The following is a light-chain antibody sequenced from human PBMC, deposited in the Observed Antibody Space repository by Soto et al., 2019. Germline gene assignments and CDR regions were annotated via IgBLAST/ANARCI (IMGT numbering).Light chain of an antibody. CDR3: QQYNNWPPTWT. CDR2: GAS. V-gene: IGKV3-15*01. Sequence: EIVMTQSPATLSVSPGERATLSCRASQSVSSNLAWYQQKPGQAPRLLIYGASNRATGIPARFSGSGSGTEFTLTISSLQSEDFAVYYCQQYNNWPPTWTFGQGTKVEIK. CDR1: QSVSSN. J-gene: IGKJ1*01.